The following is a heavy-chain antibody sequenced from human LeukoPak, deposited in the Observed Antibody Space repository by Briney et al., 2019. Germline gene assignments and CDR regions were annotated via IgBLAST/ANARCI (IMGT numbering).Heavy chain of an antibody. CDR3: ARGYCSGGSCSRWFDP. V-gene: IGHV1-18*01. Sequence: ASVKVSCKTSGYTFTTYGINWVRQAPGQGLEWMGWISTYNGNTKYAQKFQGRVTMTTDTSTSTAYMELSRLRSDDTAVYYCARGYCSGGSCSRWFDPWGQGTLVTVSS. CDR2: ISTYNGNT. J-gene: IGHJ5*02. D-gene: IGHD2-15*01. CDR1: GYTFTTYG.